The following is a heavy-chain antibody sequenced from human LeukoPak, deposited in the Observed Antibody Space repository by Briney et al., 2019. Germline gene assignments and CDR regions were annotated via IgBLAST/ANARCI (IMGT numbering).Heavy chain of an antibody. V-gene: IGHV3-23*01. Sequence: GGSLRLSCAASGFTFSSYAMSWVRQAPGKGLEWVSAISGSGGSTYYADSVKGWFTISRDNSKNTLYLQMNSLRAEDTAVYYCAKEVSYYYDSSGSDYWGQGTLVTVSS. D-gene: IGHD3-22*01. J-gene: IGHJ4*02. CDR2: ISGSGGST. CDR3: AKEVSYYYDSSGSDY. CDR1: GFTFSSYA.